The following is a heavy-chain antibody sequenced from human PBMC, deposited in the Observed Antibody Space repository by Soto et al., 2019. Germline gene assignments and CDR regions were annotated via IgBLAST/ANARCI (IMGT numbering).Heavy chain of an antibody. D-gene: IGHD3-16*01. CDR3: ARDGRTYYDYVWGSHAFDY. V-gene: IGHV1-69*13. CDR1: GGTFSSYA. CDR2: IIPIFGTA. J-gene: IGHJ4*02. Sequence: ASVKVSCKASGGTFSSYAISWVRQAPGQGLEWMGGIIPIFGTANYAQKFQGRVTITADESTSTAYMELSSLRSEDTAVYYCARDGRTYYDYVWGSHAFDYWGQGTLVTVSS.